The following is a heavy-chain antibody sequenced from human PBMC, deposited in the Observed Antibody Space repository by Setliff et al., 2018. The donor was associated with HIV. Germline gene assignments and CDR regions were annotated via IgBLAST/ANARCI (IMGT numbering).Heavy chain of an antibody. CDR1: GGSISSGNW. V-gene: IGHV4-4*02. CDR2: IYHSGST. Sequence: PSETLSLTCAVSGGSISSGNWWSWVRQPPGKGLEWIGEIYHSGSTNYNPALKSRVTISVDKSKNQFSLKLSSVTAADTAVYYCARGAITMVRSPYYMDVWGKGTTVTVSS. CDR3: ARGAITMVRSPYYMDV. D-gene: IGHD3-10*01. J-gene: IGHJ6*03.